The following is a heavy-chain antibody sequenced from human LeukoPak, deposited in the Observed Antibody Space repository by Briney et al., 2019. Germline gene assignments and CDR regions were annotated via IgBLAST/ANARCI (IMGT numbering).Heavy chain of an antibody. CDR1: GGSFSGYY. J-gene: IGHJ4*02. V-gene: IGHV4-34*01. Sequence: SETLSLTCAVYGGSFSGYYWSWIRQPPGKGLEWIGEINHSGSTNYNPSLKSRVTISVDTSKNQFSLKLSSVTAADTAVYYCARGITMLDYWGQGTLVTVSS. D-gene: IGHD3-10*01. CDR2: INHSGST. CDR3: ARGITMLDY.